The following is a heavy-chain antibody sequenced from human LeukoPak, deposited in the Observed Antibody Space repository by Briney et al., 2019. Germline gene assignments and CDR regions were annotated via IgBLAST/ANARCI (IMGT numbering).Heavy chain of an antibody. J-gene: IGHJ5*02. CDR2: INHSGST. V-gene: IGHV4-34*01. D-gene: IGHD3-10*01. CDR3: ASSYGSGSPYNWFDP. CDR1: GGSFSGYY. Sequence: SETLSLTCAVYGGSFSGYYWSWIRQPPGKGLEWIGEINHSGSTNYNPSLKSRVTISVDTSKNQFSLKLSSVTAADTAVYYCASSYGSGSPYNWFDPWGQGTLDTVSS.